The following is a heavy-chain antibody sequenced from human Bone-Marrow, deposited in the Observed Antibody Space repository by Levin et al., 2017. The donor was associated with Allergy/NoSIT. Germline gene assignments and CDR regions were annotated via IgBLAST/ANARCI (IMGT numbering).Heavy chain of an antibody. CDR3: ARAIPATVTTGWFDP. CDR1: GGTFSSYA. CDR2: IIPIFGTA. D-gene: IGHD4-17*01. Sequence: PAASVKVSCKASGGTFSSYAISWVRQAPGQGLEWMGGIIPIFGTANYAQKFQGRVTITADESTSTAYMELSSLRSEDTAVYYCARAIPATVTTGWFDPWGQGTLVTVSS. V-gene: IGHV1-69*13. J-gene: IGHJ5*02.